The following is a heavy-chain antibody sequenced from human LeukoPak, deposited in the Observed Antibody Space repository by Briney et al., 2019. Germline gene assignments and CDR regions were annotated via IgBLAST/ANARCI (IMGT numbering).Heavy chain of an antibody. V-gene: IGHV4-34*01. D-gene: IGHD3-10*01. Sequence: SETLSLTCAVYGGSFSGYYWSWIRQPPGKGLEWIGEINHSGSTNYNPSFKSRVTISVDTSKNQFSLKLSSVTAADTAVYYCARGLDQYGSGSYYNDYWGQGTLVTVSS. CDR2: INHSGST. CDR3: ARGLDQYGSGSYYNDY. CDR1: GGSFSGYY. J-gene: IGHJ4*02.